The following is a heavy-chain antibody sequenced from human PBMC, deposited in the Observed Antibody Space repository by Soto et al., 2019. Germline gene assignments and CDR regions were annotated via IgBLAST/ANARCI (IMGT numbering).Heavy chain of an antibody. D-gene: IGHD3-3*01. CDR2: VSHTGSA. V-gene: IGHV4-34*01. J-gene: IGHJ4*02. CDR1: GGSFTEYY. Sequence: SETLSLTCAVYGGSFTEYYWNWVRQYPGKGLEWIGDVSHTGSAKYNPSLKSRVAMSIDKSKNQISLTMNFVTAADTAVFYCAFYDFSGRTCSGYWGQGTLVIVSS. CDR3: AFYDFSGRTCSGY.